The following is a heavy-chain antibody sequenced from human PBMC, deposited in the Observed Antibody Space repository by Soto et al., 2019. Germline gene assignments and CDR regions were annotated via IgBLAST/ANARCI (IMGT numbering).Heavy chain of an antibody. J-gene: IGHJ3*01. Sequence: QVQLVESGGGVVQPGRSLRLSCAASGFTFNNYGMHWVRQAPGKGLEWVATISNDGSDKYYADSVKGRLTISRDNSKNTVYLQMNSQRAEDTAVYYCAKDQGIAASHGIDWGQGTMVTVSS. V-gene: IGHV3-30*18. CDR2: ISNDGSDK. CDR1: GFTFNNYG. CDR3: AKDQGIAASHGID. D-gene: IGHD6-13*01.